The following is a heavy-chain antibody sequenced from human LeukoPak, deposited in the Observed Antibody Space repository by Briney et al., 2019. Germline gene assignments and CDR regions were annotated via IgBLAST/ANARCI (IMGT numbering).Heavy chain of an antibody. Sequence: PGGSLRLSCAASGFVFSSYAMHWVRQAPGKGLDGVAVISYDGSNEYYADSVKGRFTISRDSSKNTLYLQMNSLRAEDTAVYYCARRASYCSGGSCYSWFDPWGQGTLVTVSS. D-gene: IGHD2-15*01. V-gene: IGHV3-30-3*01. J-gene: IGHJ5*02. CDR1: GFVFSSYA. CDR3: ARRASYCSGGSCYSWFDP. CDR2: ISYDGSNE.